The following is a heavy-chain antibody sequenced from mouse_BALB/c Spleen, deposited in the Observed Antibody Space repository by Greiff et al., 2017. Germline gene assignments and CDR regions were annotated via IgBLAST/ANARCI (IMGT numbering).Heavy chain of an antibody. CDR1: GYTFTSYW. CDR2: IYPSDSYT. J-gene: IGHJ4*01. CDR3: TRSGDYYGSPYAMDY. V-gene: IGHV1-69*02. Sequence: VQLQQPGAELVRPGASVKLSCKASGYTFTSYWINWVKQRPGQGLEWIGNIYPSDSYTNYNQKFKDKATLTVDKSSSTAYMQLSSPTSEDSAVYYCTRSGDYYGSPYAMDYWGQGTSVTVSS. D-gene: IGHD1-1*01.